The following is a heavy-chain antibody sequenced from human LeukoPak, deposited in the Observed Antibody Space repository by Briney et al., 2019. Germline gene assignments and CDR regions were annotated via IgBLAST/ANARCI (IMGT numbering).Heavy chain of an antibody. J-gene: IGHJ5*01. CDR2: IYVSGRT. CDR3: ARDRWELTPAKGWFDS. V-gene: IGHV4-4*07. D-gene: IGHD1-26*01. CDR1: GDSMANYY. Sequence: SETLSLTCAVSGDSMANYYWSWIRQPAGQGLEWIGHIYVSGRTNYNPSFKSRVSMSIDTSKKQFSLNLTSVSAADTAVYFCARDRWELTPAKGWFDSWGQGTLVTVSS.